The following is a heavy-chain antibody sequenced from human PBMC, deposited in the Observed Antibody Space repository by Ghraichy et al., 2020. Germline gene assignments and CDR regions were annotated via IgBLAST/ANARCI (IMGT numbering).Heavy chain of an antibody. CDR1: GFTFSSYW. D-gene: IGHD3-22*01. CDR2: IKQDGSEK. CDR3: ARDKGGELFDYYDSSGYPYYFDY. V-gene: IGHV3-7*03. Sequence: GESLNISCAASGFTFSSYWMSWVRQAPGKGLEWVANIKQDGSEKYYVDSVKGRFTISRDNAKNSLYLQMNSLRAEDTAVYYCARDKGGELFDYYDSSGYPYYFDYWGQGTLVTVSS. J-gene: IGHJ4*02.